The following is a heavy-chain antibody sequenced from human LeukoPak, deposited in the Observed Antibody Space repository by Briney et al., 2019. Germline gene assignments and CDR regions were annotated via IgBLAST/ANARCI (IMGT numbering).Heavy chain of an antibody. V-gene: IGHV4-61*01. CDR2: IDYNGRT. Sequence: SETLSLTYAVFGGSFSSGQYWSWIRQPPGKGLEWIGYIDYNGRTNYNPSLKSRVTISVGTSKNQFPLKLSSVTAADTAVYYCARGSGWLTDHWGQGTLVTVSS. D-gene: IGHD6-19*01. J-gene: IGHJ4*02. CDR3: ARGSGWLTDH. CDR1: GGSFSSGQY.